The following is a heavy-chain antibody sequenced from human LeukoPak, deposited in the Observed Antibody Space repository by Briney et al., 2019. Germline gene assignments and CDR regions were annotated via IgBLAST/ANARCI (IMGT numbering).Heavy chain of an antibody. J-gene: IGHJ5*02. CDR1: GGSISGNY. CDR3: ARVTIRNWFDP. V-gene: IGHV4-59*12. CDR2: IYYSGST. D-gene: IGHD3-3*01. Sequence: SETLSLTCTVPGGSISGNYWSWIRQPPGKGLEWIGYIYYSGSTNYNPSLKSRVTMSVDTSKNQFSLKLSSVTAADTAVYYCARVTIRNWFDPWGQGTLVTVSS.